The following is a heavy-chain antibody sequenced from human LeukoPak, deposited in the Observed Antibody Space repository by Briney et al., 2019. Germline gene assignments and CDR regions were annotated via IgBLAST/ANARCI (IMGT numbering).Heavy chain of an antibody. Sequence: SVKVSCKASGGTFSSYAISWVRQAPGQGLEWMGRIIPILGIANYAQKFQGRVTITADKSTSTAYMELSSLRSEDTAVYYCASFLRSTDAFDIWGQGTMVTVSS. V-gene: IGHV1-69*04. CDR2: IIPILGIA. D-gene: IGHD2-2*01. CDR1: GGTFSSYA. CDR3: ASFLRSTDAFDI. J-gene: IGHJ3*02.